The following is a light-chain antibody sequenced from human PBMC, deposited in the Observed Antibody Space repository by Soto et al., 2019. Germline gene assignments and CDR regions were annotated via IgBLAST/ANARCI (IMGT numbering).Light chain of an antibody. Sequence: EIVLTQSPGTLSLSPGERATLSCRASQSVSSSYLAWYQQKPGQAPRLLIYGASSRATGIPDRFSGSGSGTDFTLTISRLEPEDFAVYYCQQYDSSFMYTFGQETKLEIK. CDR2: GAS. CDR1: QSVSSSY. J-gene: IGKJ2*01. V-gene: IGKV3-20*01. CDR3: QQYDSSFMYT.